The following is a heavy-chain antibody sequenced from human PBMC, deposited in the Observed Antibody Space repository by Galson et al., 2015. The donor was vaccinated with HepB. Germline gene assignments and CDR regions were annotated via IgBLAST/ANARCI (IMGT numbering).Heavy chain of an antibody. V-gene: IGHV4-59*01. CDR1: GGSISSYY. CDR3: ARDHGSGGIIDY. D-gene: IGHD3-10*01. Sequence: SETLSLTCTVSGGSISSYYWSWIRQPPGEGLEWIGYIYYSGSTNYNPSLKSRVTISVDTSKNQFSLKLSSATAADTAVYYCARDHGSGGIIDYWGQGTLVTVSS. J-gene: IGHJ4*02. CDR2: IYYSGST.